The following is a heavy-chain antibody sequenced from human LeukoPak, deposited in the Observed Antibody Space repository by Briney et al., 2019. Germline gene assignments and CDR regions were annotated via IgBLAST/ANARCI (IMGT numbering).Heavy chain of an antibody. Sequence: GGSLRLSCEVSGFTFSNAWMSWVRQVPGKGLEWVGRIKSKTDGGTTDHAAPVKGRFTVSRDDAKNTFYLQMNSLKTEDTAVYFCSTDPDSPTPDYWGQGTLVTVPS. CDR3: STDPDSPTPDY. CDR2: IKSKTDGGTT. CDR1: GFTFSNAW. D-gene: IGHD1-14*01. V-gene: IGHV3-15*01. J-gene: IGHJ4*02.